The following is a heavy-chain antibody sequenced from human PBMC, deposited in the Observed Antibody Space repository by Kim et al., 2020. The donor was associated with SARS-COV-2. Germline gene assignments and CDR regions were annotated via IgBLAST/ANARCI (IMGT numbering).Heavy chain of an antibody. CDR3: AKHIKVGSPVFDY. CDR1: GFTFNNYA. D-gene: IGHD5-12*01. J-gene: IGHJ4*02. V-gene: IGHV3-23*01. Sequence: GGSLRLSCAASGFTFNNYAMSWVRQAPEKGLEWLSTISGPGAVTYCADSVKGRFTISRDNSKNTLYLQMNSLTAEDTAIYYCAKHIKVGSPVFDYWGQGALVTVSS. CDR2: ISGPGAVT.